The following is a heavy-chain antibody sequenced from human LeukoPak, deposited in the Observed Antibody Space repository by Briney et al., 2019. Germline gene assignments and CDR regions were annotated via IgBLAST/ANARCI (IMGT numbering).Heavy chain of an antibody. J-gene: IGHJ3*02. CDR2: ISGSGGST. Sequence: GGSLRLSCAASGFTFSSYAMSWVRQAPGKGLEWVSAISGSGGSTYYADSVKGRFTISRDNSKNTLYLQMNSLRAEDTAVYYCAKVLPYYDFWSGHSGGAFDIWGQGTMVTVSS. V-gene: IGHV3-23*01. CDR1: GFTFSSYA. D-gene: IGHD3-3*01. CDR3: AKVLPYYDFWSGHSGGAFDI.